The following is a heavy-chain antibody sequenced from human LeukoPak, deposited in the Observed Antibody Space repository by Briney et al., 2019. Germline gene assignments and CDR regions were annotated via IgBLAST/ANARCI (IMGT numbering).Heavy chain of an antibody. CDR1: GGSIFSYY. CDR2: IYSTGIT. Sequence: SSETLSLTCTVSGGSIFSYYWNWIRQPPGKGLEWIGYIYSTGITNYSPSLRSRGSISIATSKNQFSLRLTSVTAADTAIYYCARRAYYDSSGYSPTSGYFDLWGRGTLVTVSS. V-gene: IGHV4-4*08. J-gene: IGHJ2*01. D-gene: IGHD3-22*01. CDR3: ARRAYYDSSGYSPTSGYFDL.